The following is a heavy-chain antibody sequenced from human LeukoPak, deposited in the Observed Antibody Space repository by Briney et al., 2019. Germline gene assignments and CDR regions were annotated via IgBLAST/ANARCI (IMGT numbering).Heavy chain of an antibody. J-gene: IGHJ3*02. CDR3: AKDLGSGYDPGAFDI. Sequence: GSLRLSCAASGFTVSSNYMSWVRQAPGKGLEWVSVIYSGGSTYYADSVKGRFTISRDNSKNTLYLQMNSLRAEDTAVYYCAKDLGSGYDPGAFDIWGQGTMVTVSS. V-gene: IGHV3-53*01. CDR1: GFTVSSNY. CDR2: IYSGGST. D-gene: IGHD5-12*01.